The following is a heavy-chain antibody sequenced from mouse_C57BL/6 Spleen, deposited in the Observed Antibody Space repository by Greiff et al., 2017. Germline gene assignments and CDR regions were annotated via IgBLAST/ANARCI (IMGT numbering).Heavy chain of an antibody. J-gene: IGHJ3*01. Sequence: LKESGPELVKPGASVKISCKASGYSFTGYNMNWVKQSPEKSLEWIGEINPSTGGTTYNQKFKAKATLTVDKSSSTAYMQLKSLTSEDSAVYYCARRDDYDLFAYWGQGTLVTVSA. CDR3: ARRDDYDLFAY. CDR2: INPSTGGT. V-gene: IGHV1-42*01. CDR1: GYSFTGYN. D-gene: IGHD2-4*01.